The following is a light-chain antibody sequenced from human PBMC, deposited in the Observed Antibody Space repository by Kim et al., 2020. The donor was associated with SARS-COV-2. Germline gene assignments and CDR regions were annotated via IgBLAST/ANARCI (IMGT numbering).Light chain of an antibody. CDR1: SSNIGSNT. J-gene: IGLJ2*01. CDR3: AAWDDSLNGLV. CDR2: SNN. Sequence: QSVLTQPPSASGTPGQRVTISCSGSSSNIGSNTVNWYQQLPGTAPKLLLYSNNQRPSGVRDRFSGSKSGTSASLAISGLQSEDEADYYCAAWDDSLNGLVFGGGTQLTVL. V-gene: IGLV1-44*01.